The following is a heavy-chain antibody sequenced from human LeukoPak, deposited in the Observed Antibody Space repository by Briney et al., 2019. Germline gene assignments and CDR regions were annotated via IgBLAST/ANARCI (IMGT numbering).Heavy chain of an antibody. CDR1: GYTFTSYG. CDR2: INPYNGNT. D-gene: IGHD3-22*01. CDR3: ARGHYYDSSGYYRPCDY. J-gene: IGHJ4*02. V-gene: IGHV1-18*01. Sequence: ASVKVSCKAPGYTFTSYGISWVRQAPGQGLEWMGWINPYNGNTDYAQNFQGRVTMTTDTSTSTAYMELRSLSSDDTAVYYCARGHYYDSSGYYRPCDYWGQGTLVTVSS.